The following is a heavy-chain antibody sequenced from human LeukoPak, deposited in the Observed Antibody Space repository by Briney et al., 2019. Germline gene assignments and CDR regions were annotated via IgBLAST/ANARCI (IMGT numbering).Heavy chain of an antibody. D-gene: IGHD3-22*01. CDR3: ARFYDSSGYYYPFDY. Sequence: GGSLRLSCAVSGFTFSTYAMTWVRQAPGKGLEWVSSISGTGDNTYYADSVKGRFTISRDNSKNTLYLQMNSLRAEDTAVYYCARFYDSSGYYYPFDYWGQGTLVTVSS. CDR2: ISGTGDNT. CDR1: GFTFSTYA. J-gene: IGHJ4*02. V-gene: IGHV3-23*01.